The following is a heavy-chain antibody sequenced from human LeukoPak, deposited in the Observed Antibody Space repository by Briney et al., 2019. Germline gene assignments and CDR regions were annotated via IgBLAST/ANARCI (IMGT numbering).Heavy chain of an antibody. Sequence: ASVKVSCKASGYTFTGCYMHWVRQAPGQGLEWMGWINPNSGSTNYAQKFQGRVTMTRDTSISTAYMELSRLRSDDTAVYYCARGYCSGGSCPFLGYWGQGTLVTVSS. CDR1: GYTFTGCY. J-gene: IGHJ4*02. D-gene: IGHD2-15*01. V-gene: IGHV1-2*02. CDR2: INPNSGST. CDR3: ARGYCSGGSCPFLGY.